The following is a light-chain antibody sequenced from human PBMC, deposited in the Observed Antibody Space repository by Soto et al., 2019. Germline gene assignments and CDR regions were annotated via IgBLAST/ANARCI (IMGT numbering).Light chain of an antibody. CDR2: DDR. CDR3: QIWDSSVDHAV. CDR1: NIRFKS. J-gene: IGLJ3*02. V-gene: IGLV3-21*02. Sequence: SYVLTQSPPVSVAPGQTARITCGGDNIRFKSVHWYQQKSDQAPVVVIYDDRDRPSGISERISGSNSGNAATLTISRVEAGDEADYYCQIWDSSVDHAVFGGGTKLTVL.